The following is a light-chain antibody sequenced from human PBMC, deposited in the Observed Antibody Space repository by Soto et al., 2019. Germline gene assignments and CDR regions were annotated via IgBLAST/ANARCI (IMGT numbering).Light chain of an antibody. V-gene: IGLV2-11*01. CDR3: AAWDDRLNGWV. Sequence: QSALTQPRSVSGSPGQSVTISCTGTSSDVDDYNYVSWFQQHPGKAPKLMIYDVSERPSGVPDRFSGSKSGNTASLTISGLQSEDEADYYCAAWDDRLNGWVFGGGTKLTVL. CDR1: SSDVDDYNY. CDR2: DVS. J-gene: IGLJ3*02.